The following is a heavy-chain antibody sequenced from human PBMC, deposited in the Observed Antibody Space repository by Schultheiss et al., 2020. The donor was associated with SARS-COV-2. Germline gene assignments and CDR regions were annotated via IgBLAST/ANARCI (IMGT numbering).Heavy chain of an antibody. J-gene: IGHJ4*02. V-gene: IGHV4-4*07. CDR1: GGSISSYY. CDR2: IYTSGST. Sequence: SETLSLTCTVSGGSISSYYWSWIRQPPGKGLEWIGRIYTSGSTNYNPSLKSRVTMSVDTSKNQFSLKLSSVTAADTAVYYCAMYSSSWCFDYWGQGTLVTVSS. CDR3: AMYSSSWCFDY. D-gene: IGHD6-13*01.